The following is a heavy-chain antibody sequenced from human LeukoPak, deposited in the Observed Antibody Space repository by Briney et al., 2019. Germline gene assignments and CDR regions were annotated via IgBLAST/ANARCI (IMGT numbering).Heavy chain of an antibody. CDR1: GYTFTSYG. D-gene: IGHD3-16*02. V-gene: IGHV1-18*01. CDR2: ISAYNGST. CDR3: ARDHVFITFGGIIVGYYFDY. J-gene: IGHJ4*02. Sequence: ASVKVSCKASGYTFTSYGISWVRQAPGQGLEWMGWISAYNGSTNYAQKLQGRVTMTTDTSTTTAYMELRSLRSDDTAVYYCARDHVFITFGGIIVGYYFDYWGQGTLVTVSS.